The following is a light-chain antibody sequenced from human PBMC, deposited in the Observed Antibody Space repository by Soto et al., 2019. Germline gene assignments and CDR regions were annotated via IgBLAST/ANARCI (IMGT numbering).Light chain of an antibody. CDR1: QRIGRL. V-gene: IGKV1-39*01. J-gene: IGKJ3*01. CDR2: DGF. CDR3: QQTDRPPFT. Sequence: DIQMTQSPSSLSASVGDTVTITCRASQRIGRLLSWYQQQQGKAPKLLIYDGFTLQGGVPSRFSGSGAGTDFTLTIGSLQPEDFTTYYCQQTDRPPFTFGPGTKVDVK.